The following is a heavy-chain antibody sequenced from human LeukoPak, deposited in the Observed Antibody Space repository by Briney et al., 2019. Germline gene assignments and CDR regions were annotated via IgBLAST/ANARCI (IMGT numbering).Heavy chain of an antibody. CDR3: ARWFGSGSYYGY. CDR2: ISYSGSTT. CDR1: GFTFTNFE. D-gene: IGHD3-10*01. J-gene: IGHJ4*02. Sequence: PGGSLRLSCAASGFTFTNFEMNWVRQAPGKGPEWVSYISYSGSTTSYADSVKGRFTISRDNAKNSLYLQMSSLRAEDTAVYYCARWFGSGSYYGYWGQGTLVTVSS. V-gene: IGHV3-48*03.